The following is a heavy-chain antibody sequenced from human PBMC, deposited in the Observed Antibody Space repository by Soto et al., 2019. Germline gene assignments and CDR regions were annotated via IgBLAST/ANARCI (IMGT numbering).Heavy chain of an antibody. J-gene: IGHJ4*02. Sequence: QVQLVQSGAEVKKPGSSVKVSCKASGGTFSSYAISWVRQAPGQGLEWMGGIIPIFGTANYAQKFQGRVTITADESTSTAYMELSSLRSEDTAVYYCARDLRIGRGSGSSYYFVYWGQGTLVTVSS. CDR1: GGTFSSYA. CDR3: ARDLRIGRGSGSSYYFVY. D-gene: IGHD3-10*01. CDR2: IIPIFGTA. V-gene: IGHV1-69*01.